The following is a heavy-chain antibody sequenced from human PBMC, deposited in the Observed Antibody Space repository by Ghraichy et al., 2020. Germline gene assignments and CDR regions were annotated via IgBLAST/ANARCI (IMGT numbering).Heavy chain of an antibody. CDR2: IYSGGST. D-gene: IGHD3-3*01. V-gene: IGHV3-53*01. J-gene: IGHJ5*02. CDR1: GFTVSSNY. Sequence: GGSLRLSCAASGFTVSSNYMSWVRQAPGKGLEWVSVIYSGGSTYYADSVKGRFTISRDNSKNTLYLQMNSLRAEDTAVYYCARENSYYDFWSGYYGGGWFDPWGQGTLVTVSS. CDR3: ARENSYYDFWSGYYGGGWFDP.